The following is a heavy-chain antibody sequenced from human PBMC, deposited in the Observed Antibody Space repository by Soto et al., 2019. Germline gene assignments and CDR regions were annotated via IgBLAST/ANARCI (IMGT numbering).Heavy chain of an antibody. D-gene: IGHD2-15*01. V-gene: IGHV3-48*01. CDR3: ARDGRYCSGGTCSPYDAFDI. CDR1: EFTFRSYA. CDR2: ISSSGITI. Sequence: PGGSLRLSCAASEFTFRSYAMNWVRQAPGEGLEWVSYISSSGITIDYADSVKGRFTVSRDNAKNSLYLQMNSLRAEDTAVYYCARDGRYCSGGTCSPYDAFDIWGQGTMVTVSS. J-gene: IGHJ3*02.